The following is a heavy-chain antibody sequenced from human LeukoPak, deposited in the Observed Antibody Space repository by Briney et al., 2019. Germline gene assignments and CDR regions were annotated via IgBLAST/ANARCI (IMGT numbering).Heavy chain of an antibody. CDR3: ARDVLLWFGEFALGWFDP. CDR2: IYYSGST. Sequence: SETLSLTCTVSGGSISSSSYYWGWIRQPPGKGLEWIGSIYYSGSTYYNPSLKSRVTISVDTSKNQFSLKLSSVTAADTAVYYCARDVLLWFGEFALGWFDPWGQGTLVTVSS. CDR1: GGSISSSSYY. J-gene: IGHJ5*02. D-gene: IGHD3-10*01. V-gene: IGHV4-39*02.